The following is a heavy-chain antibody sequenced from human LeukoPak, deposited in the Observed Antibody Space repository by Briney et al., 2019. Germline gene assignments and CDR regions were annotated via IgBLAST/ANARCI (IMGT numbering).Heavy chain of an antibody. CDR2: ISAYNGNT. D-gene: IGHD1-14*01. CDR3: ARSNNRYYPNWFDP. J-gene: IGHJ5*02. CDR1: GYTFTSYG. V-gene: IGHV1-18*01. Sequence: ASVKVSCKASGYTFTSYGISWVRQAPGQGLEWMGWISAYNGNTNYAQKLQGRVTMTTDTSTSTAYMELRSLRSDDTAVYYCARSNNRYYPNWFDPWGQGTLVTVSS.